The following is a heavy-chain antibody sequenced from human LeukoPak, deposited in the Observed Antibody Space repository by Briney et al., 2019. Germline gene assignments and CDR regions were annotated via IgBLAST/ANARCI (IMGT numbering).Heavy chain of an antibody. Sequence: GGSLRLSCAASGFTFSSYAMNWVRQAPGKGLEWVSAIRGSGESTFYAHSVKGRFTISRDNAKNTLYLQLHSLRAEDTAVYYCAKPGYFTGSGSYYFDCWGQGTLVTVSS. D-gene: IGHD3-10*01. J-gene: IGHJ4*02. V-gene: IGHV3-23*01. CDR3: AKPGYFTGSGSYYFDC. CDR1: GFTFSSYA. CDR2: IRGSGEST.